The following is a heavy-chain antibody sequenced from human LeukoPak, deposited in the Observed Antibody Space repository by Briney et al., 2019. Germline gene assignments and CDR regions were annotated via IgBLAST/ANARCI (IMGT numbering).Heavy chain of an antibody. J-gene: IGHJ4*02. CDR2: IYHSGST. CDR1: GYSISSGYY. CDR3: ARLSGSPWY. Sequence: SETLSLTCTVSGYSISSGYYWGWIRQPPGKGLEWIGSIYHSGSTYYNPSLKSRVTISVDTSKNQFSLKLSSVTAADTAVYYCARLSGSPWYWGQGTLVTVSS. V-gene: IGHV4-38-2*02. D-gene: IGHD1-26*01.